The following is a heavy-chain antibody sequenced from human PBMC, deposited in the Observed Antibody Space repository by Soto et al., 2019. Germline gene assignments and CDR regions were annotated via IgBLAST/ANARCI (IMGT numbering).Heavy chain of an antibody. CDR2: VDPRSGDR. Sequence: QVQLVQSGAELKKPGASVRVSCKPSGYTFTDLYIHWVRQAPGQGLEWMGWVDPRSGDRRNTQKFKGRVTMSRDTSTSTVYMELNSLTSDDTAVYYCARDNYGTLDYWGQGTLVTVSS. CDR1: GYTFTDLY. J-gene: IGHJ4*02. CDR3: ARDNYGTLDY. V-gene: IGHV1-2*02. D-gene: IGHD3-10*01.